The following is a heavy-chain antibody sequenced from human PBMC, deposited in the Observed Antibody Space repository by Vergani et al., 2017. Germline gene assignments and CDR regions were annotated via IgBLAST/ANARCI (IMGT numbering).Heavy chain of an antibody. CDR3: ARRSGGYYSGGKVHPLRTAFDV. J-gene: IGHJ3*01. V-gene: IGHV4-61*02. Sequence: QVQLQASGPGRVKPSQTLSLTCTMSGGSISAGYYFWSWIRQPAGKGLEWLGHISASGNASHSPSLKTRVSMSVDTSKNQFSLTVISVTAADTAIYFCARRSGGYYSGGKVHPLRTAFDVWGHGTVVTVSS. CDR1: GGSISAGYYF. D-gene: IGHD2-15*01. CDR2: ISASGNA.